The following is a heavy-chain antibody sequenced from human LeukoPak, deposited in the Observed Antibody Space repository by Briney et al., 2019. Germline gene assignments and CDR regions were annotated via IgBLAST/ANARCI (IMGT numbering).Heavy chain of an antibody. J-gene: IGHJ4*02. CDR2: ISGSGGST. Sequence: GGSLRLSCAASGFTVTGNHMTWVRQAPGKGLEWVSVISGSGGSTYYADSVKGRFSISRDNSKNTLYLQMNSLRAEDTAVYYCAKAEGIAVAGYVDYWGQGTLVTVSS. V-gene: IGHV3-23*01. D-gene: IGHD6-19*01. CDR3: AKAEGIAVAGYVDY. CDR1: GFTVTGNH.